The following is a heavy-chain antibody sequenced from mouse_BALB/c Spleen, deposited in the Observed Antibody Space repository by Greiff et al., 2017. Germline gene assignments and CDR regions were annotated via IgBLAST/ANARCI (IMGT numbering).Heavy chain of an antibody. V-gene: IGHV5-17*02. J-gene: IGHJ2*01. CDR2: ISSGSSTI. D-gene: IGHD1-1*01. CDR3: ARDYGSSYVDY. CDR1: GFTFSSFG. Sequence: EVKLVESGGGLVQPGGSRKLSCAASGFTFSSFGMHWVRQAPEKGLEWVAYISSGSSTIYYADTVKGRFTISRDNPKNTLFLQMTSLRSEDTAMYYCARDYGSSYVDYWGQGTTLTVSS.